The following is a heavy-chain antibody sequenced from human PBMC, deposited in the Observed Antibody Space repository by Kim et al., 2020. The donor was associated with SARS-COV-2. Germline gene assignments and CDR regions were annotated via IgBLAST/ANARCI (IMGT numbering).Heavy chain of an antibody. V-gene: IGHV4-31*02. D-gene: IGHD3-10*01. Sequence: KSRITISVDTSKNQFSLKLSSVTAADTAVYYWARGNGAGSHGGLNWYFDLWGRGTLVTVSS. J-gene: IGHJ2*01. CDR3: ARGNGAGSHGGLNWYFDL.